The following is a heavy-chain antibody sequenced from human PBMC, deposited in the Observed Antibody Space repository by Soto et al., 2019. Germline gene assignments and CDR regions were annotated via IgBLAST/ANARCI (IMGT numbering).Heavy chain of an antibody. CDR2: IYYSGST. V-gene: IGHV4-31*03. J-gene: IGHJ5*02. Sequence: SETLSLTCTVSGGSISSGGYYWSWIRQHPGKGLEWIGYIYYSGSTYYNPSLKSRVTISVDTSKNQFSLKLSSVTAADTAVYYCAREHIVVVPAGRFDPWGQGTLVTVSS. CDR3: AREHIVVVPAGRFDP. CDR1: GGSISSGGYY. D-gene: IGHD2-2*01.